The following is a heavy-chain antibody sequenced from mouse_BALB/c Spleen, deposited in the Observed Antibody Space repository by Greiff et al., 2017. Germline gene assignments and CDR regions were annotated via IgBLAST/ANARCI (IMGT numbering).Heavy chain of an antibody. CDR2: ISDGGSCT. CDR3: ARDLLTTIGTFAY. J-gene: IGHJ3*01. Sequence: EVQGVESGGGLVKPGGSLKLSCAASGFTFSDYYMYWVRQTPEKRLEWVATISDGGSCTYYPDSVKGRFTISRDNAKNNLYLQMSSLKSEDTAMYYCARDLLTTIGTFAYWGQGTLVTVSA. CDR1: GFTFSDYY. V-gene: IGHV5-4*02. D-gene: IGHD2-14*01.